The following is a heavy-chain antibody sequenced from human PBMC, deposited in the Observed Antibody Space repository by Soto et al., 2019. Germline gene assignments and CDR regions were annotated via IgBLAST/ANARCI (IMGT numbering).Heavy chain of an antibody. Sequence: ASVKVSCKASGYTFTSYAMHWVRQAPGQRLEWMGWINAGNGNTKYSQKFQGRVTITRDTSASTAYMELSSLRSEDTAVYYCAGGQDIVLVPAAMDYGGQGTLVPVSS. J-gene: IGHJ4*02. CDR1: GYTFTSYA. D-gene: IGHD2-2*01. CDR3: AGGQDIVLVPAAMDY. CDR2: INAGNGNT. V-gene: IGHV1-3*01.